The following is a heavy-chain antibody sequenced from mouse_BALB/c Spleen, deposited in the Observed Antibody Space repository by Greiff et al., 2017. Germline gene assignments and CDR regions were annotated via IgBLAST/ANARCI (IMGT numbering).Heavy chain of an antibody. Sequence: EVKLLESGPGLVKPSQSLSLTCTVTGYSITSDYAWNWIRQFPGNKLEWMGYISYSGSTSYNPSFKSRISITRDTSKNQFFLQLNSVTTEDTATYYCARFYGSRYYFDYWGQGTTLTVSS. CDR1: GYSITSDYA. J-gene: IGHJ2*01. V-gene: IGHV3-2*02. CDR3: ARFYGSRYYFDY. D-gene: IGHD1-1*01. CDR2: ISYSGST.